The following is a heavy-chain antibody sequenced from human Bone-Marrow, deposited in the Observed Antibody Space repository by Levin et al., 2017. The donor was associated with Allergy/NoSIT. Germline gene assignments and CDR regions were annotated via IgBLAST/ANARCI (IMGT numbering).Heavy chain of an antibody. D-gene: IGHD6-19*01. J-gene: IGHJ6*02. CDR1: GYTFTGYY. V-gene: IGHV1-2*02. CDR3: ARGESSGWYGYYYGMDV. CDR2: INPNSGGT. Sequence: ASLKVSCKASGYTFTGYYMHWVRQAPGQGLEWMGWINPNSGGTNYAQKFQGRVTMTRDTSISTAYMELSRLRSDDTAVYYCARGESSGWYGYYYGMDVWGQGTTVTVSS.